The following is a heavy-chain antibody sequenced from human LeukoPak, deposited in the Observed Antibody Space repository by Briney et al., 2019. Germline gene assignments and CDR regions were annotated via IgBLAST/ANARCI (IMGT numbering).Heavy chain of an antibody. CDR3: AHFPSMIRGVIANIYFDH. D-gene: IGHD3-10*01. CDR1: GFSLNTVGVG. V-gene: IGHV2-5*02. J-gene: IGHJ4*02. Sequence: SGLTLVNPTQTLTLTCAFSGFSLNTVGVGVAWIRQPPGKALEWLALIYWDDDKRYNPSLKSRLTITKDTSGNQVVLTLTNVDPVDSTTYYCAHFPSMIRGVIANIYFDHWGQGTLVAVSS. CDR2: IYWDDDK.